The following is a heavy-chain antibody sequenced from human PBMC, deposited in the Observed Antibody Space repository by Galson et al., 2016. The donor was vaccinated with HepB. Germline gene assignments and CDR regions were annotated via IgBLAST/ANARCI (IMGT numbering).Heavy chain of an antibody. CDR3: VNRPGYLRWFDP. J-gene: IGHJ5*02. CDR2: IYWADDK. D-gene: IGHD6-13*01. V-gene: IGHV2-5*02. CDR1: GFSLSTRGVG. Sequence: PALVKPTQTLTLTCTFSGFSLSTRGVGVGWIRQPPGKALEWVALIYWADDKRYSPSLKSRLTITKDTSKNQVALTMTNMAPVDTGTYYCVNRPGYLRWFDPWGQGTLVTVSS.